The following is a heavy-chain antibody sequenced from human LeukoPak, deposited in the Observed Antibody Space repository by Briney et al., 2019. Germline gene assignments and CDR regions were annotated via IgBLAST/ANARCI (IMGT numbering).Heavy chain of an antibody. CDR3: ARDGWGGSTFDY. V-gene: IGHV4-59*01. J-gene: IGHJ4*02. CDR2: IYYSGST. CDR1: GGSISSYY. Sequence: KSSETLPLTCTVSGGSISSYYWNWIRQPPGKGLEWIGYIYYSGSTNYNPSLKSRVTISVDTSKNQFSLKLSSVTAADTAVYYCARDGWGGSTFDYWGQGTLVTVSS. D-gene: IGHD5-12*01.